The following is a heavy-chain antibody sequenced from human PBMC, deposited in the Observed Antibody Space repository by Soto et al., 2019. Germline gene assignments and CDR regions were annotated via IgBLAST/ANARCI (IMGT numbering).Heavy chain of an antibody. D-gene: IGHD1-26*01. CDR2: ISYDGSNK. CDR1: GLTFSSYG. J-gene: IGHJ6*02. Sequence: QVQLVESGGGVVQPGRSLRLSCAASGLTFSSYGMHWVRQAPGKGLEWVAVISYDGSNKYYADSVKGRFTVSRDNSKSTMYLQRNSLRAEDTAVYYCARGGRRGPTPYYYSDMDFWGQGTTVTVSS. CDR3: ARGGRRGPTPYYYSDMDF. V-gene: IGHV3-30*03.